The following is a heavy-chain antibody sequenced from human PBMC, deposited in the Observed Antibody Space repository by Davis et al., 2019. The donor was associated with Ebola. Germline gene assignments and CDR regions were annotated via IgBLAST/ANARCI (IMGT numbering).Heavy chain of an antibody. J-gene: IGHJ4*02. CDR2: IIPILGIA. D-gene: IGHD3-16*01. Sequence: AASVKVSCKASGYTFTGYYMHWVRQAPGQGLEWMGRIIPILGIANYAQKFQGRVTITADKSTSTAYMELSSLRSEDTAVYYCARSPYYWGQGTLVTVSS. CDR1: GYTFTGYY. CDR3: ARSPYY. V-gene: IGHV1-69*02.